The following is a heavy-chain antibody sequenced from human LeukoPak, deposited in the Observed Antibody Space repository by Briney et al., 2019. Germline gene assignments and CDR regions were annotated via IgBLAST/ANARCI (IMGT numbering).Heavy chain of an antibody. CDR3: ARHDPYYYYMDV. CDR2: INHSGST. CDR1: GGSFSGYY. J-gene: IGHJ6*03. Sequence: SETLSLTCAVYGGSFSGYYWSWIRQPPGKGLEWIGEINHSGSTNYNPSLKSRVTISVDTSKNQFSLKLSSVTAADTAVYYCARHDPYYYYMDVWGKGTTVTISS. V-gene: IGHV4-34*01.